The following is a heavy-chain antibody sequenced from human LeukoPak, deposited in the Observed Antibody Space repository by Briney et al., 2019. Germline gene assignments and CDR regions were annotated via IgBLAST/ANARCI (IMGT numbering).Heavy chain of an antibody. CDR1: GFTFSTYG. Sequence: PGGSLRLSCAASGFTFSTYGMNWVRQAPGKGLEWVSYISISSSSIYYADSVKGRFTISRDNAKNSLYLQVNSPRPKDTAVYYCARDGGWYFDYWGQGTLVTVSS. V-gene: IGHV3-48*04. CDR2: ISISSSSI. CDR3: ARDGGWYFDY. D-gene: IGHD6-19*01. J-gene: IGHJ4*02.